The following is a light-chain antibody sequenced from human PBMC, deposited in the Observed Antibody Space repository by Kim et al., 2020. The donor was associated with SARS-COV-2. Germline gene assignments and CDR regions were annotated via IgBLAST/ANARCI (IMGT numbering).Light chain of an antibody. Sequence: GQRVTISSSGSSSNIGSNTVHWYQQLPGTAPKPLIYSNNQRPSGVPDRFSGSKSGTSASLAISGLQAEDEADYYCAAWDDSLNVVVFGGGTQLTVL. CDR1: SSNIGSNT. J-gene: IGLJ2*01. CDR2: SNN. V-gene: IGLV1-44*01. CDR3: AAWDDSLNVVV.